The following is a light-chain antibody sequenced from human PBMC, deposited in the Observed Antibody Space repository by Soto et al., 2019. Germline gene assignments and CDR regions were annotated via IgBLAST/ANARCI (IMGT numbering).Light chain of an antibody. CDR3: QQGWT. Sequence: DIQMTQSPSTLSASVGDRVTITCRASQSISSWLAWYQQKPGKAPKLLIYKASSLESGVPSRFSGSGSGTEFTLTSSSLQPDDFATYYCQQGWTFGQGTKV. CDR1: QSISSW. V-gene: IGKV1-5*03. CDR2: KAS. J-gene: IGKJ1*01.